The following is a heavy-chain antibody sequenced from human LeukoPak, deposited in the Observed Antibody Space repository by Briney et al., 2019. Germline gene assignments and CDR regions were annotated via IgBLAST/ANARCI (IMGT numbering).Heavy chain of an antibody. Sequence: ASVKVSCKASGYTFTSYGISWVRQAPGQGLEWTGWISAYNGNTNYAQKLQGRVTMTTDTSTSTAYMELRSLRSDDTAVYYCARYTAANDAFDIWGQGTMVTVSS. J-gene: IGHJ3*02. CDR2: ISAYNGNT. V-gene: IGHV1-18*04. CDR3: ARYTAANDAFDI. CDR1: GYTFTSYG. D-gene: IGHD2-2*01.